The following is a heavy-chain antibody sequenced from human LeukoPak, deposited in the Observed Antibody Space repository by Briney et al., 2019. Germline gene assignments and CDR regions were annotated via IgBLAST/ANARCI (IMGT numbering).Heavy chain of an antibody. CDR1: GFTFSSYA. CDR2: ISGSGGST. J-gene: IGHJ4*02. D-gene: IGHD6-13*01. V-gene: IGHV3-23*01. Sequence: PGGSLRLSCAASGFTFSSYAMSWVRQAPGKGLEWVSAISGSGGSTYYADSVKGRFTISRDNSKNTLYLQMNSLRAEDTAVYYCAKDRPLXEGXXAAAGTSFDYWGQGTLVTVSX. CDR3: AKDRPLXEGXXAAAGTSFDY.